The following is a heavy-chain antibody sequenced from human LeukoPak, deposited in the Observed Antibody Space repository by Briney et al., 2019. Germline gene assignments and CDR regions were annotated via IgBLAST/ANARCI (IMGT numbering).Heavy chain of an antibody. CDR1: GYTFTGYY. CDR2: INPNSGGT. Sequence: GASVKVSCKASGYTFTGYYMHWVRQAPGQGLEWMGWINPNSGGTNYAQKFQGRVTMTRDTSISTAYMELSRLGSDDTAVYYCAREGYCSGGSCVGAAFDIWGQGTMVTVSS. CDR3: AREGYCSGGSCVGAAFDI. J-gene: IGHJ3*02. V-gene: IGHV1-2*02. D-gene: IGHD2-15*01.